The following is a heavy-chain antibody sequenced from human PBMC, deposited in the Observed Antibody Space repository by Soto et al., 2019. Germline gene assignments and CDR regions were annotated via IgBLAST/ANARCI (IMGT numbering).Heavy chain of an antibody. CDR2: LYFNGGT. D-gene: IGHD6-13*01. V-gene: IGHV4-30-4*01. CDR3: ARGISKYSSWYEPHTWFDA. Sequence: ASENLSLPCNVSGGPLNSPDYYWSWIRQSPGKGLEWIGYLYFNGGTQYNPSLRTPVSMSLDTSKKHFSLKMRSVTAADTAVYYCARGISKYSSWYEPHTWFDAWGQGALVTVSS. J-gene: IGHJ5*02. CDR1: GGPLNSPDYY.